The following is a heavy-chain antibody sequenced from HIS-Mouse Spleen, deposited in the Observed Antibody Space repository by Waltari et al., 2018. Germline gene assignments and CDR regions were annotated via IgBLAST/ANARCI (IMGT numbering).Heavy chain of an antibody. Sequence: QVQLVQSGAEVKKPGASVKVSCKASGYTFTGYYMHWVRQAPGQGLEWMGVINPTGGGTDYARKFQGRVTMTRDTSISTAYMELSRLGSDDTAVYYCARSPSGSSWYDYWGQGTLVTVSS. CDR3: ARSPSGSSWYDY. J-gene: IGHJ4*02. CDR1: GYTFTGYY. CDR2: INPTGGGT. V-gene: IGHV1-2*02. D-gene: IGHD6-13*01.